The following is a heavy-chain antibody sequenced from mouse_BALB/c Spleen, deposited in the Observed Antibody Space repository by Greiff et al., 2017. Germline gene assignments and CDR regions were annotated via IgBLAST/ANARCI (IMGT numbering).Heavy chain of an antibody. Sequence: EVKLVESGGGLVKPGGSLKLSCAASGFTFSSYTMSWVRQTPEKRLEWVATISSGGSYTYYPDSVKGRFTISRDNAKNTLYLQMSSLKSEDTAMYYCTRGSEGWYFDVWGAGTTVTVSS. V-gene: IGHV5-6-4*01. CDR2: ISSGGSYT. J-gene: IGHJ1*01. CDR3: TRGSEGWYFDV. CDR1: GFTFSSYT.